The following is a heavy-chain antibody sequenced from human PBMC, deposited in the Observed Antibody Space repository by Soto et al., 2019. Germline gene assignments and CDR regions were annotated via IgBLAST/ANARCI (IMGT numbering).Heavy chain of an antibody. Sequence: GGSLRLSCAASGFTFSYYSMNWVRQAPGKGLEWISYISSSSSTKYYADAKKGRNTITRDNAKNSLYLQMNSLRAEDTAVYYCARGGQQLHGMDVWGQGTTVTVSS. J-gene: IGHJ6*02. V-gene: IGHV3-48*04. CDR3: ARGGQQLHGMDV. CDR2: ISSSSSTK. CDR1: GFTFSYYS. D-gene: IGHD6-13*01.